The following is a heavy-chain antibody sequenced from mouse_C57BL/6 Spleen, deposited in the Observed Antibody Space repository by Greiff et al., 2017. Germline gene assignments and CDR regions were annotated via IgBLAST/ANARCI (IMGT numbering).Heavy chain of an antibody. CDR2: INPNNGGT. J-gene: IGHJ2*01. CDR3: ARRGTNWDYFDY. CDR1: GYTFTDYN. D-gene: IGHD4-1*01. Sequence: VQLQQSGPELVKPGASVKIPCKASGYTFTDYNMGWVKQSHGKSLEWIGDINPNNGGTIYNQKFKGKATLTVDKSSSTAYMELRSLTSEDTAVYYCARRGTNWDYFDYWGQGTTLTVSS. V-gene: IGHV1-18*01.